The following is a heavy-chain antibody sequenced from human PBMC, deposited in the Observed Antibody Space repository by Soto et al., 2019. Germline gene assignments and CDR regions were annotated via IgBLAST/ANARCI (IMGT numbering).Heavy chain of an antibody. CDR2: IYRTGST. V-gene: IGHV4-4*02. CDR3: ASRDPGTSVDY. CDR1: GGSFTSNNW. J-gene: IGHJ4*02. Sequence: SATLSLTCAVSGGSFTSNNWWTWVRQPPGQGLEWIGEIYRTGSTNYNPSLKSRVTISLDKSENQFSLKVTSLTAADTAVYYCASRDPGTSVDYWGQGTLVTVSS. D-gene: IGHD1-7*01.